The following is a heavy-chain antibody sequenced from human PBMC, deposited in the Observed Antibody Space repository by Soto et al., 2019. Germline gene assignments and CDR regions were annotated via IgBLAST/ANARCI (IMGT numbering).Heavy chain of an antibody. V-gene: IGHV3-21*01. J-gene: IGHJ4*02. CDR1: GFAFSAYS. Sequence: DVKLVESRGGLVKPGGSLRLSCAASGFAFSAYSMNWVRQAPGKGLQWVSPISSSSAYIYYADSVKGRFTISRDNAKNSLYLEVNSLGAEDTAIYYCARGKSCSGGSCHFDYWGQGTLVTVSS. CDR2: ISSSSAYI. D-gene: IGHD2-15*01. CDR3: ARGKSCSGGSCHFDY.